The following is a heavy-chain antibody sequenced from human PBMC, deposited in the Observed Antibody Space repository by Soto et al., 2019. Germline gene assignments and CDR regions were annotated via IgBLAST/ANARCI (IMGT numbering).Heavy chain of an antibody. CDR3: ARDITRGYYFDY. CDR2: ISYDGSNK. V-gene: IGHV3-30-3*01. J-gene: IGHJ4*02. D-gene: IGHD3-10*01. CDR1: GFTFSSYA. Sequence: GGSLRLSCAASGFTFSSYAMHWVRQAPGKGLEWVAVISYDGSNKYYADSVKGRFTISRDNSKNTLYLQMNSLRAEDTAVYYCARDITRGYYFDYWGQGTLVTVSS.